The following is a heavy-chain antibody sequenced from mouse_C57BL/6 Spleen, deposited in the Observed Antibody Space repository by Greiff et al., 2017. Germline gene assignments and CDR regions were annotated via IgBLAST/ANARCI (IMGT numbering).Heavy chain of an antibody. J-gene: IGHJ2*01. CDR2: IYPGDGDT. CDR1: GYAFSSSW. CDR3: ARSSRTKDYFDY. V-gene: IGHV1-82*01. Sequence: QVQLKQSGPELVKPGASVKISCKASGYAFSSSWMNWVKQRPGKGLEWIGRIYPGDGDTNYNGKFKGKATLTADKSSSTAYMQRSSLTSEDSAVYFCARSSRTKDYFDYWGQGTTLTVSS.